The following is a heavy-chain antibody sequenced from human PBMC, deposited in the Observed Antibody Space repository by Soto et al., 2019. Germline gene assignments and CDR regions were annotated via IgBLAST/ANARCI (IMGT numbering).Heavy chain of an antibody. V-gene: IGHV4-31*03. D-gene: IGHD3-3*01. J-gene: IGHJ4*02. CDR2: IYYSGST. CDR1: GGSISSCGYY. Sequence: TSETLSLTCTVSGGSISSCGYYWSWIRHHPGKGLEWIAYIYYSGSTYYNPSLRSRVTISLDTSKNQFSLKLSSVTAADTAVYYCARTDTVGYYPFCGQGNLGTVS. CDR3: ARTDTVGYYPF.